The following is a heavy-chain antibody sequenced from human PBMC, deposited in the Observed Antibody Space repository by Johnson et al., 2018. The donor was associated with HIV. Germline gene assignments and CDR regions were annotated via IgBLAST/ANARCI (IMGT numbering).Heavy chain of an antibody. CDR3: ARERPGYGGHDAFDI. CDR2: IYSGGST. J-gene: IGHJ3*02. Sequence: VQLVESGGGLVKPGGSLRLSCAASGFTVSSNYMSWVRQAPGKGLEWVSVIYSGGSTYYADSVKGRFTISRDNSKNTLYLQMNSLRAEDTAVYHCARERPGYGGHDAFDIWGQGTMVTVSS. V-gene: IGHV3-66*01. D-gene: IGHD5-12*01. CDR1: GFTVSSNY.